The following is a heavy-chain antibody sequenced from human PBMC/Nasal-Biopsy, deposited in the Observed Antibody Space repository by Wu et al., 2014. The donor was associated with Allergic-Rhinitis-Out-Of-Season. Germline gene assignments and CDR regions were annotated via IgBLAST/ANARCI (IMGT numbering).Heavy chain of an antibody. Sequence: LRLSCAASGFTFSNYNMHWVRQAPGKGLEWVAVISYDGSKTYYGDSVKGRFTISRDNSKNTLYLQMSNLRAEDTAVYYCAQPRGTAWYAEDYQHWGQGTLVTVSA. CDR1: GFTFSNYN. D-gene: IGHD6-19*01. V-gene: IGHV3-30-3*01. CDR3: AQPRGTAWYAEDYQH. J-gene: IGHJ1*01. CDR2: ISYDGSKT.